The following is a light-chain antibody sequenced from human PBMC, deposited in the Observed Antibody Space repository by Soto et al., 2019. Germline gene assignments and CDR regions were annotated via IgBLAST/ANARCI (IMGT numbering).Light chain of an antibody. CDR3: SSYTTSSTYV. CDR1: SSDVGGYHY. CDR2: DVS. Sequence: QSVLTQPASVSGSPGQSITISCTGTSSDVGGYHYVSWYQQYPGKAPKVMIYDVSNRPSGVSNRFSGSKSGNTASLTISGLQAEDEADYYCSSYTTSSTYVFGTGTKATVL. J-gene: IGLJ1*01. V-gene: IGLV2-14*01.